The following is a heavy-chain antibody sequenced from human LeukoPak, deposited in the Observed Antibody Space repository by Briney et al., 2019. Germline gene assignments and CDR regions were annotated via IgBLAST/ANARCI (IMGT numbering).Heavy chain of an antibody. CDR2: MDPNSGNT. CDR3: ARDSITFGWFDP. Sequence: VSVKVSCKASGYTFTRNDINWVRQATGQGLEWMGWMDPNSGNTGYAQKFQGRITITRNTSISTAYMELSSLRSEDTAVYYCARDSITFGWFDPWGQGTLVTVSS. CDR1: GYTFTRND. J-gene: IGHJ5*02. V-gene: IGHV1-8*03. D-gene: IGHD3-3*01.